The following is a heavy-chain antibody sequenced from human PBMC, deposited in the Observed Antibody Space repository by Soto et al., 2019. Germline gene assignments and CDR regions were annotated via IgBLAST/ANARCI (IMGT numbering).Heavy chain of an antibody. CDR2: ISYDGSDK. CDR1: GFTSNNSG. D-gene: IGHD5-12*01. CDR3: VKDRVPGAYGHYYGMDV. J-gene: IGHJ6*02. Sequence: PGGSLRLSCRVSGFTSNNSGMHWVRQAPGKGLEWMAVISYDGSDKYYADFVKGRVIISRDNSKNTLNLEMNSLRAEDTATYYCVKDRVPGAYGHYYGMDVWGQGTTVTVSS. V-gene: IGHV3-30*18.